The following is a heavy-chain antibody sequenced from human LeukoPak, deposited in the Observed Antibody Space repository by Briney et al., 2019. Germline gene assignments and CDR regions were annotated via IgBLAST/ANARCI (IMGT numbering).Heavy chain of an antibody. D-gene: IGHD6-19*01. CDR2: ISSSSSYI. Sequence: PGRSLSLSCAASGFTFSIYSMNWVRQAPGEGHEWVSSISSSSSYIYYADSVKGRFTISRDNAKNSLYLQMNSLRAEDTAVYYCARTLIAVAGYFDYWGQGTLVTVSS. CDR3: ARTLIAVAGYFDY. V-gene: IGHV3-21*01. J-gene: IGHJ4*02. CDR1: GFTFSIYS.